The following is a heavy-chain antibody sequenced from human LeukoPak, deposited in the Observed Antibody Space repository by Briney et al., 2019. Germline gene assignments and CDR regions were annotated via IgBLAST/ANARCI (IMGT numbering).Heavy chain of an antibody. CDR2: ISGSGGST. Sequence: GGSLRLSCAASGFTFSSYAMSWVRQAPGKGLEWVSAISGSGGSTYYADSVKGRFTISRDNSKNTLYLQMNSLRAEDTAVYYCAKGTSRIVGATVDWFVPWGQGTLVTVSS. D-gene: IGHD1-26*01. CDR1: GFTFSSYA. J-gene: IGHJ5*02. V-gene: IGHV3-23*01. CDR3: AKGTSRIVGATVDWFVP.